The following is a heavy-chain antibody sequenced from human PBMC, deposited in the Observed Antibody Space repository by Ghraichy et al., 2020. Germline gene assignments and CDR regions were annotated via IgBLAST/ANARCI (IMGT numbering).Heavy chain of an antibody. Sequence: GGSLRLSCAASGFTFSSYAMSWVRQAPGKGLEWVSAISGSGGSTYYADSVKGRFTISRDNSKNTLYLQMNSLRAEDTAVYYCARPSYSSSWYWGAFDIWGQGTMVTVSS. J-gene: IGHJ3*02. D-gene: IGHD6-13*01. CDR3: ARPSYSSSWYWGAFDI. V-gene: IGHV3-23*01. CDR1: GFTFSSYA. CDR2: ISGSGGST.